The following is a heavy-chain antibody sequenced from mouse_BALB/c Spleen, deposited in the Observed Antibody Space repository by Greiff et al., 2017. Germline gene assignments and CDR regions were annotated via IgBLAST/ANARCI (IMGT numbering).Heavy chain of an antibody. CDR3: AREAGTDYAMDY. CDR1: GYTFTDYN. CDR2: IYPYNGGT. J-gene: IGHJ4*01. D-gene: IGHD4-1*01. V-gene: IGHV1S29*02. Sequence: VQLKESGPELVKPGASVKISCKASGYTFTDYNMHWVKQSHGKSLEWIGYIYPYNGGTGYNQKFKGKATLTVDNSSSTAYMELRSLTSEDSAVYYCAREAGTDYAMDYWGQGTSVTVSS.